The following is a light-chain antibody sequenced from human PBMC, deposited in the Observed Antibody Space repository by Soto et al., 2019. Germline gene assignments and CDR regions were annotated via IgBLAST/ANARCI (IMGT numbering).Light chain of an antibody. CDR2: KVS. Sequence: QSALTQPPSASGSPGQSVTISCTGTGSDVGGYNYVSWYQQYPGKAPKLMIYKVSNRPSGVPDRFSGSKSGNTASLTISGLQAEDEADYYCSSYTRSSTYVFGTGTKVTVL. CDR1: GSDVGGYNY. CDR3: SSYTRSSTYV. V-gene: IGLV2-18*02. J-gene: IGLJ1*01.